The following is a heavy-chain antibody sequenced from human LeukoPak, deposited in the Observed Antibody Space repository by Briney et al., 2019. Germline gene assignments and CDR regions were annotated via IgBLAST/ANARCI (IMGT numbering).Heavy chain of an antibody. Sequence: GESLKISCKGSGYSFTSYWIGWVRQMPGKGLEWMGIIYPGDSDTRYSPSFQGQVTISADKSISTAYLQWSSLKASDTAMYYCVSTIAAAPLGMDVWGQGTTVTVSS. CDR1: GYSFTSYW. CDR2: IYPGDSDT. J-gene: IGHJ6*02. V-gene: IGHV5-51*01. D-gene: IGHD6-13*01. CDR3: VSTIAAAPLGMDV.